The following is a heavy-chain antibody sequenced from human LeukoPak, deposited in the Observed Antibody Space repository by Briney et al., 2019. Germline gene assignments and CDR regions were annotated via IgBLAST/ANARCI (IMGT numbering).Heavy chain of an antibody. J-gene: IGHJ4*02. V-gene: IGHV3-23*01. CDR1: GFPFSYYA. CDR3: AKDGPGSGWPDLDY. D-gene: IGHD6-19*01. Sequence: PGGSLRLSCSASGFPFSYYAMTWVRQAPGKGLEWVSSLSSSGDDTYSADSVKGRFTISRDNSKRTLFLQMNSLRAEDTAVYYCAKDGPGSGWPDLDYWGQGSLVTVSS. CDR2: LSSSGDDT.